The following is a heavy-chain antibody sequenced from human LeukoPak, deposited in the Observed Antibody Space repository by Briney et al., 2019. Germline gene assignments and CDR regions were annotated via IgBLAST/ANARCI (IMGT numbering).Heavy chain of an antibody. D-gene: IGHD1-1*01. CDR1: GFTFDDYG. J-gene: IGHJ2*01. Sequence: GGSLRLSCAASGFTFDDYGMSWVRQAPGKGLEWVSSISSGSTYTYYADSVKGRFTISRDNAKNSLYLQINSLRAEDTAVYYCAGRDTTVYIQREGDYWFFDLWGRGTLVTVSS. CDR2: ISSGSTYT. CDR3: AGRDTTVYIQREGDYWFFDL. V-gene: IGHV3-21*01.